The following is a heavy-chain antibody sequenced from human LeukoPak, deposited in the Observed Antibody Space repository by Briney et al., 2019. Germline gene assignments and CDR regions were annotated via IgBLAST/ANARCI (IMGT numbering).Heavy chain of an antibody. CDR1: GYTFSDY. CDR2: ISAYNGNT. Sequence: ASVKVSCKASGYTFSDYMHWVRQAPGQGLEWMGWISAYNGNTIYTQKVQGRVTMTTDTSTSTACMELRSLRSDDTAVYYCARDPGRDGYNYGYWGQGTLVTVSS. D-gene: IGHD5-24*01. CDR3: ARDPGRDGYNYGY. J-gene: IGHJ4*02. V-gene: IGHV1-18*04.